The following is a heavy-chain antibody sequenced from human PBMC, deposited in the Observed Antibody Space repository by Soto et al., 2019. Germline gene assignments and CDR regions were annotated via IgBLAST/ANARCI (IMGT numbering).Heavy chain of an antibody. V-gene: IGHV4-34*01. CDR3: ARETYYDYIWGSYRPNDAFDI. CDR2: INHSGST. Sequence: SETLSLTCAVYGGSFIGYYWSWILQPPGKGLEWIGEINHSGSTNYNPSLKSRVTISVDTSKNQFSLKLSSVTAADTAVYYCARETYYDYIWGSYRPNDAFDIWGQGTMVTVSS. J-gene: IGHJ3*02. D-gene: IGHD3-16*02. CDR1: GGSFIGYY.